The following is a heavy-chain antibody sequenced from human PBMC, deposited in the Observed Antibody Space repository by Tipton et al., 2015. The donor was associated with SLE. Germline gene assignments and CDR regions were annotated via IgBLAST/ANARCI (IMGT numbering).Heavy chain of an antibody. V-gene: IGHV4-34*01. Sequence: TLSLTCNVYGGSLSGQYWSWIRQPPGKGLEWIGEVFRGGSTNYSPSLESRATITVDMSKNQFSLRLISVTAADTAVYYCARGCSSSTCEPFYFFGMDVWGQGTTVTVSS. CDR1: GGSLSGQY. J-gene: IGHJ6*02. CDR3: ARGCSSSTCEPFYFFGMDV. D-gene: IGHD2-2*01. CDR2: VFRGGST.